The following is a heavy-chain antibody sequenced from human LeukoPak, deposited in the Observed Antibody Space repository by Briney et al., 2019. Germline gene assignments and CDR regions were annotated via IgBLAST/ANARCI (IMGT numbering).Heavy chain of an antibody. D-gene: IGHD5-12*01. J-gene: IGHJ4*02. CDR1: GRPFSGYY. CDR3: ARGAMDVDIVATIRLGLDY. Sequence: PSDTLSLTCALYGRPFSGYYWTWLRQPPRKGLEGIGEINHRERTNYTQSLKRRFTISVDTPKHELPLKLTSVTAPAMPVYYCARGAMDVDIVATIRLGLDYWGEGTLVTVSS. CDR2: INHRERT. V-gene: IGHV4-34*01.